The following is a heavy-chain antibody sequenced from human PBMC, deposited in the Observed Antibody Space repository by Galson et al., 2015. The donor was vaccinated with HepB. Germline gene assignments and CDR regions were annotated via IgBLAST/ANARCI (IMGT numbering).Heavy chain of an antibody. J-gene: IGHJ6*02. Sequence: SLRLSCAASGFTFSSYWMSWVRQAPGKGQEWVANTKQDGSEKHYVDSVKGRFTISRDNAKNSLYLQMNSLRAEDTAVYYCARDHGTPLYYYYYYYGMDVWGQGTTVTVSS. CDR2: TKQDGSEK. D-gene: IGHD3-22*01. V-gene: IGHV3-7*03. CDR3: ARDHGTPLYYYYYYYGMDV. CDR1: GFTFSSYW.